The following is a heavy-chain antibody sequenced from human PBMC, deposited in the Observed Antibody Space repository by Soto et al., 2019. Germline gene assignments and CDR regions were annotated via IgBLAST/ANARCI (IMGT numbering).Heavy chain of an antibody. J-gene: IGHJ6*02. CDR2: ISGSGGST. CDR1: GFTFSSYA. CDR3: AKDAKDAYYCYGMDV. V-gene: IGHV3-23*01. Sequence: EVQLLESGGGLVQPGGSLRLSCAASGFTFSSYAMSWVRQAPGKGLEWVSAISGSGGSTYYADSVKGRFTISRDNSKNKLYLQMTSLRAEDTAVYYCAKDAKDAYYCYGMDVWGQGTTVTVSS.